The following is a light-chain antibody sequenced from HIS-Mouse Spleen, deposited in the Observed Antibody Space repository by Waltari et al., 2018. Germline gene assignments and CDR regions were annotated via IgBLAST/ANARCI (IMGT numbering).Light chain of an antibody. J-gene: IGLJ2*01. CDR2: EVS. CDR3: CSYAGSYTLV. CDR1: SSDVGGHNY. Sequence: QSALTQPRSVSGSPGQAVTIPCTGTSSDVGGHNYVSWYQQHPGKAPNLMIYEVSKRPSGVPDRFSGSKSGNTASLTISGLQAEDEADYYCCSYAGSYTLVFGGGTKLTVL. V-gene: IGLV2-11*01.